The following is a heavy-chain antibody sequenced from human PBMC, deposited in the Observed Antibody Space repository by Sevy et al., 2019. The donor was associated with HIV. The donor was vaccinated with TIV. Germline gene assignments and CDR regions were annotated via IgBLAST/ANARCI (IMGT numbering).Heavy chain of an antibody. D-gene: IGHD6-13*01. CDR3: ARHPKQQLASVDY. Sequence: SETLSLTCTVSGGSISSSSYYWGWIRQPPGKGLEWFGSIYYSGSTYYNPSLKSRVTISVDTSKNQFSLRLSSVTAADTALYYCARHPKQQLASVDYWGQGTLVTVSS. CDR2: IYYSGST. J-gene: IGHJ4*02. CDR1: GGSISSSSYY. V-gene: IGHV4-39*01.